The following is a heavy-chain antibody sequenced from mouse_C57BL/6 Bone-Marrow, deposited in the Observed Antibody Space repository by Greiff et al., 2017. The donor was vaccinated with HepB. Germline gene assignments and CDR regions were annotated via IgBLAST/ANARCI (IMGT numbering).Heavy chain of an antibody. V-gene: IGHV1-69*01. CDR3: ARWGAGPLDY. Sequence: VQLQQPGAELVMPGASVKLSCKASGYTFTSYWMHWVKQRPGQGLEWIGEIDPSDSYTNYNQKFKGKSTLTVDKSSSTAYMQLSSLTSEDSAVYYCARWGAGPLDYWGQGTTLTVSS. J-gene: IGHJ2*01. D-gene: IGHD3-2*02. CDR1: GYTFTSYW. CDR2: IDPSDSYT.